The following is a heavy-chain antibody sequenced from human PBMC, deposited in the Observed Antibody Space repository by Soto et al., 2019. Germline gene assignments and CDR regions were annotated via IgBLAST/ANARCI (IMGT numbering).Heavy chain of an antibody. CDR2: IYSGETT. V-gene: IGHV3-53*01. J-gene: IGHJ4*02. CDR1: GFNVNSDY. CDR3: TRDGRGLGRLSLFEY. Sequence: GGSLRLSCAASGFNVNSDYMNWVRQTPGKGLEWVASIYSGETTYYADSVRGRFTISSDKSKNTLYFQLSSLRIEDTAVYYCTRDGRGLGRLSLFEYWGQGVLVTVLL. D-gene: IGHD2-21*02.